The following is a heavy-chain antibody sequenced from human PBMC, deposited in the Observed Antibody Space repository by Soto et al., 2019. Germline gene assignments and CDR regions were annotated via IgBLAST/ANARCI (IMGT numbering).Heavy chain of an antibody. V-gene: IGHV3-74*01. CDR2: ISTDGSST. CDR3: ARETGSNHPFDY. Sequence: EVQLVESGGGLVQPGGSLRLSCAATGFTFSTYWMHWVRQGPGKGLVWVSRISTDGSSTTYADSVKGRSTISRDNAKNTLYRQMNSLSADDTAVCYCARETGSNHPFDYWGQGTLVTVSS. CDR1: GFTFSTYW. D-gene: IGHD2-2*01. J-gene: IGHJ4*02.